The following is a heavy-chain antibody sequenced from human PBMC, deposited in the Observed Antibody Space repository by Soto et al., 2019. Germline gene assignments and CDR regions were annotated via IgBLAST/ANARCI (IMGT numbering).Heavy chain of an antibody. J-gene: IGHJ4*02. V-gene: IGHV1-69*13. CDR2: FIAMLGTP. Sequence: SVKVSCKASGGTFGSQGIAWVRQAPGQGLEWMGGFIAMLGTPTYAKKVQGRATITADESLTSSYLELRSLRSEDTGVYFCARGAMANFDYWGQGTVVTASS. CDR3: ARGAMANFDY. D-gene: IGHD5-18*01. CDR1: GGTFGSQG.